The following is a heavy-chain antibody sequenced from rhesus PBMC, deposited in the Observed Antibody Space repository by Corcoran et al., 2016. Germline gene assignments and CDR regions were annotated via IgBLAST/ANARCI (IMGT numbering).Heavy chain of an antibody. Sequence: TLTLTCTFSGFSLSTSGMGVGWIRQPPRKTLEWLAHIYWNDDKYYSTSLKSRLTISKDTSKNQVVLTMTNMDPVDTATYYCARLAYCSGGVCYPEYFEFWGQGALVTVSS. CDR3: ARLAYCSGGVCYPEYFEF. CDR1: GFSLSTSGMG. J-gene: IGHJ1*01. V-gene: IGHV2S1*01. D-gene: IGHD2-39*02. CDR2: IYWNDDK.